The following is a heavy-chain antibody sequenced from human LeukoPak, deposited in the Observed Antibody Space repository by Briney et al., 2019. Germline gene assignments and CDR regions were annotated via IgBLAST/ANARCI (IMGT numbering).Heavy chain of an antibody. CDR2: IWYDGSNK. V-gene: IGHV3-33*06. CDR1: GFTFSSYG. D-gene: IGHD3-10*01. CDR3: AKSMVRAVMVCVGY. J-gene: IGHJ4*02. Sequence: PGGSLRLSCAASGFTFSSYGIHWVRQAPGKGLEWVAVIWYDGSNKYYADSVKGRFTISRDNSKNTLYLQMNSLRAEDTAVYYRAKSMVRAVMVCVGYWGQGTLVTVSS.